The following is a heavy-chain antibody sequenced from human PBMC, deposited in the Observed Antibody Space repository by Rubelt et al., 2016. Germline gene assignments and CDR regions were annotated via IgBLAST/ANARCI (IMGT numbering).Heavy chain of an antibody. V-gene: IGHV4-59*01. J-gene: IGHJ5*02. Sequence: QVQLQESGPGLVKPSETLSLACTVSGGSISSYYWSWIRQPPGKGLEWIGYIYYSGSTNYNPSLKRRVTMSVVTSKTQFSLKLSFVTAADTAVYYCARSIAAAGTGWFDPWGQGTLVTVSS. D-gene: IGHD6-13*01. CDR1: GGSISSYY. CDR3: ARSIAAAGTGWFDP. CDR2: IYYSGST.